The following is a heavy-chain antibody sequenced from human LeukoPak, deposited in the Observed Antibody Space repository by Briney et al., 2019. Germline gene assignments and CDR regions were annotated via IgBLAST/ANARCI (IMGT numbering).Heavy chain of an antibody. CDR2: IYYSGST. CDR3: ASIDIAVAGTGWFVP. V-gene: IGHV4-39*01. Sequence: PSETLSLTCTVSGGSISSSSYYWGWIRQPPGKGLEWIGSIYYSGSTYYNPSLKSRVTISVDTSKNQFSLKLSSVTAADTAVYYCASIDIAVAGTGWFVPWGQGTLVTVSS. D-gene: IGHD6-19*01. CDR1: GGSISSSSYY. J-gene: IGHJ5*02.